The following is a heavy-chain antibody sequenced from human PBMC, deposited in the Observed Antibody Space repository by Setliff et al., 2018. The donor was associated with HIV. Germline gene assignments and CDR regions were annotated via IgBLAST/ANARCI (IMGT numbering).Heavy chain of an antibody. J-gene: IGHJ5*02. CDR3: ARGVAGTWWFDP. V-gene: IGHV4-59*11. CDR1: GDSINTHY. Sequence: SETLSLTCTVSGDSINTHYWSWIRQPPGKGLEWIGCISHSGNTNFNPSLNSRVTISLDTSKNQFSLRLSSVTAADTAVYYCARGVAGTWWFDPWGQGTLVTVSS. CDR2: ISHSGNT. D-gene: IGHD6-19*01.